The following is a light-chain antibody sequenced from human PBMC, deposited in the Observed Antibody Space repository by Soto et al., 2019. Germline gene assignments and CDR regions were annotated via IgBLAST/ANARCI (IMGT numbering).Light chain of an antibody. CDR1: QSISTW. CDR3: QQYNSYTT. J-gene: IGKJ2*01. Sequence: DIQMTQSPSTLSASVGDRVTITCRASQSISTWLAWYQQKPGKAPKLLINDASSLQSGVPSRFSGHGSGTDFTLTISSLQPDDFATYYCQQYNSYTTFGQGTKVDIK. CDR2: DAS. V-gene: IGKV1-5*01.